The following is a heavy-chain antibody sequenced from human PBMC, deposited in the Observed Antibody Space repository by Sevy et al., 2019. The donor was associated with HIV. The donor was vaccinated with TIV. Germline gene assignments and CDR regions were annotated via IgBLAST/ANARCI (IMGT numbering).Heavy chain of an antibody. V-gene: IGHV1-24*01. Sequence: ASVKDSCKVSGYIFTELSMHWVRQAPGKGLEWMGGFDPEDGETIYAQKFQGRVTMTEDTSTDTAYMDLSSLRSEDTAVYYCATDSVLLKGRYYDSSGYYLDYWGQGTLVTVSS. CDR1: GYIFTELS. CDR3: ATDSVLLKGRYYDSSGYYLDY. D-gene: IGHD3-22*01. CDR2: FDPEDGET. J-gene: IGHJ4*02.